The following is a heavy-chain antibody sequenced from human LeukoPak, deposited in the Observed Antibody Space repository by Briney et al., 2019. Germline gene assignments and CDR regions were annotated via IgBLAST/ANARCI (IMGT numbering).Heavy chain of an antibody. CDR1: GFTFSSYA. CDR3: ANRYGATSWD. CDR2: LSNSGINT. J-gene: IGHJ4*02. V-gene: IGHV3-23*01. Sequence: GGSLRLSGAASGFTFSSYAMSWVRHAPGKGLVWFLALSNSGINTYYADSVKGRFTSSRDNSKSTLYLQMNSLKAEDTAVYYCANRYGATSWDWGQGTLVTVSS. D-gene: IGHD2-2*01.